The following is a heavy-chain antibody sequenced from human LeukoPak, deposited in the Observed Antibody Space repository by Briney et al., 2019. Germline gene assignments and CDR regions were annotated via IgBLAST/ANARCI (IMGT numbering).Heavy chain of an antibody. Sequence: PGGSLRLSCAASGFTFSSYWMSWVRQAPGKGLEWVVNIKQDESEKYYVDSVKGRFTISRDNAKNSLYLQMNSLRAEDTAVYYCARDKIEGPTKLDCWGQGILVTVSS. J-gene: IGHJ4*02. CDR2: IKQDESEK. D-gene: IGHD1-1*01. CDR3: ARDKIEGPTKLDC. V-gene: IGHV3-7*01. CDR1: GFTFSSYW.